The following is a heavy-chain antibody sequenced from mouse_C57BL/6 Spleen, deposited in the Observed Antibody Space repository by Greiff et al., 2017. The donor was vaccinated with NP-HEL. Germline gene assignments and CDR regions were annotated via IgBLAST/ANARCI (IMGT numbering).Heavy chain of an antibody. V-gene: IGHV3-1*01. D-gene: IGHD2-4*01. CDR1: GYSITSGYD. J-gene: IGHJ4*01. CDR2: ISYSGST. CDR3: ARADDYSYAMDY. Sequence: EVKLQESGPGMVKPSQSLSLTCTVTGYSITSGYDWHWIRHFPGNKLEWMGYISYSGSTNYNPSLKSRISITHDTSKNHFFLKLNSVTTEDTATYYCARADDYSYAMDYWGQGTSVTVSS.